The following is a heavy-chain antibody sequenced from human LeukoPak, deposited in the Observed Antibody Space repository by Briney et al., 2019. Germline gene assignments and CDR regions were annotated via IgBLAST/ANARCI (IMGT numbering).Heavy chain of an antibody. CDR1: GFTFSSYW. Sequence: GGSLRLSCAASGFTFSSYWMSWVRQAPGKGLEWVANIKEDGSQKYYVDSVKGRFTISRDNAKNSLYLQMNSLIAEDTALYYYLRDYQGYWGQGTLVTVSS. V-gene: IGHV3-7*01. D-gene: IGHD6-13*01. CDR2: IKEDGSQK. CDR3: LRDYQGY. J-gene: IGHJ4*02.